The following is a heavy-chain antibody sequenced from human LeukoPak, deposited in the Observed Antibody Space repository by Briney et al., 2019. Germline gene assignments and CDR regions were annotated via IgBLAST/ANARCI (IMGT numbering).Heavy chain of an antibody. Sequence: NTSETLSLTCTVSGDSISSSSYCWDWIRQPPGKGLEWIGNIYNSANTHYNPSLKTRITMSVDTSKNQFSLKLNSVTAADTAVYYCARHESAVGALFYWGQGTLVTVSS. D-gene: IGHD1-26*01. CDR1: GDSISSSSYC. J-gene: IGHJ4*02. CDR3: ARHESAVGALFY. CDR2: IYNSANT. V-gene: IGHV4-39*01.